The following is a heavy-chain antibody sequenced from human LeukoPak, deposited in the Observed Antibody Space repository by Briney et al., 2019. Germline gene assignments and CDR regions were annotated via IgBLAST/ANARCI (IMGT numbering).Heavy chain of an antibody. J-gene: IGHJ5*02. V-gene: IGHV1-18*04. Sequence: ASVKVSCKASGYTFTGYYMHWVRQAPGQGLEWMGWISAYNGNTNYAQKLQGRVTMTTDTSTSTAYMELRSLRSDDKAVYYCARADIVVVPAATDPWGQGTLVTVSS. CDR3: ARADIVVVPAATDP. CDR2: ISAYNGNT. D-gene: IGHD2-2*01. CDR1: GYTFTGYY.